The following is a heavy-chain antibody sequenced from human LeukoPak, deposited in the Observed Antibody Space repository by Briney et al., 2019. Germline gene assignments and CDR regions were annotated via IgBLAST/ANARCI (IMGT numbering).Heavy chain of an antibody. CDR1: GGSISIGGYS. Sequence: SQTLSLTCAVSGGSISIGGYSWSWIRQPPGKGLEWIGYIYHSGSTYYNPSLKSRVTISLDRSKNQFSLKLSSVTAADTAVYYCARGNGDYEGDALDIWGQGTMVTVSS. CDR3: ARGNGDYEGDALDI. D-gene: IGHD4-17*01. V-gene: IGHV4-30-2*01. CDR2: IYHSGST. J-gene: IGHJ3*02.